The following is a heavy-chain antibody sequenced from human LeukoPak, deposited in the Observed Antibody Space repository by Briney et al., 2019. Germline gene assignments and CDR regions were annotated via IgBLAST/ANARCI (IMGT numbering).Heavy chain of an antibody. D-gene: IGHD3-16*02. CDR2: MNPNSGNT. CDR3: ARGPLVRLPSSFDP. CDR1: GYTFTSYD. J-gene: IGHJ5*02. V-gene: IGHV1-8*01. Sequence: ASVKVSCKASGYTFTSYDINWVRQATGQGLEWMGWMNPNSGNTGSAQRFQGRVTMTRDTSRSTAYMELRSLTSVDTAVYYCARGPLVRLPSSFDPWGQGTLVTVSS.